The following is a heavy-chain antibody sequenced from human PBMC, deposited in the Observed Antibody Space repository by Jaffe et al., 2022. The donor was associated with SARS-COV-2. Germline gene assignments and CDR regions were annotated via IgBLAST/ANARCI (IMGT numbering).Heavy chain of an antibody. D-gene: IGHD1-26*01. CDR2: ISYDGSNK. CDR1: GFTFSSYG. J-gene: IGHJ6*02. CDR3: AKEGDSGSLPTGGGMDV. Sequence: QVQLVESGGGVVQPGRSLRLSCAASGFTFSSYGMHWVRQAPGKGLEWVAVISYDGSNKYYADSVKGRFTISRDNSKNTLYLQMNSLRAEDTAVYYCAKEGDSGSLPTGGGMDVWGQGTTVTVSS. V-gene: IGHV3-30*18.